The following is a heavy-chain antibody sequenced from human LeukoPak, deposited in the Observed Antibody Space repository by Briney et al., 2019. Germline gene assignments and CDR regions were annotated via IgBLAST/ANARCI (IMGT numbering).Heavy chain of an antibody. CDR2: ISGSGGST. Sequence: PGGSLRLSCAASGFTFSSYAMSWVRQAPGKGLEWVSTISGSGGSTYYADSVKGRFTISRDNSKNTLYLQMNSLKAEDTAVYYCAKHTPWSGYYYYYMDVWGKGTTVTVSS. D-gene: IGHD1-14*01. J-gene: IGHJ6*03. CDR3: AKHTPWSGYYYYYMDV. V-gene: IGHV3-23*01. CDR1: GFTFSSYA.